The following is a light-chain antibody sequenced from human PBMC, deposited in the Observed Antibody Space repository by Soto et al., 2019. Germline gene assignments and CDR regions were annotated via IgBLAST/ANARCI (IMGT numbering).Light chain of an antibody. J-gene: IGKJ1*01. CDR3: QQYGSSAPTT. CDR2: GAS. CDR1: QTVSSN. Sequence: EMVMTQSPATLSVSPGGRATLSCRASQTVSSNLAWYQQKPGQAPRLLIFGASTRATGIPARFSGSGSGTEFTLTISRLEPEDFAVYYCQQYGSSAPTTFGQGTKVDIK. V-gene: IGKV3-15*01.